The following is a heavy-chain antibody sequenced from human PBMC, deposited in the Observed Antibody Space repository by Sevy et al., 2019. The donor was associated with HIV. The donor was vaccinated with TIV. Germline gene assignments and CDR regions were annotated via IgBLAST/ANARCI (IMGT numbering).Heavy chain of an antibody. CDR2: ISSSSSYI. J-gene: IGHJ6*02. CDR3: ARGGYSGYRNYYYGMDV. Sequence: GGSLRLSCAASGFTFSSYSMNWVRQAPGKGLEWVSYISSSSSYIYYADSVKGRFTISRDNAKKSLYLQMNSLRDEDTAAYYCARGGYSGYRNYYYGMDVWGQGTTVTVSS. D-gene: IGHD5-12*01. V-gene: IGHV3-48*02. CDR1: GFTFSSYS.